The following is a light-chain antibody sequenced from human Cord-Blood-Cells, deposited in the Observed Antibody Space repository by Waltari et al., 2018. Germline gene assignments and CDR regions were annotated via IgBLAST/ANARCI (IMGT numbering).Light chain of an antibody. CDR2: DAS. J-gene: IGKJ3*01. CDR1: QSVSSY. V-gene: IGKV3-11*01. Sequence: EIVLTQSPATLSLSPGERATLSCRASQSVSSYLAWYQQKPGQAPRLLIYDASNRATGIPARFSGSGSGTDFTLTINSLEPEDCAVYYCQQRSNWPPKFTFGPGTKVDIK. CDR3: QQRSNWPPKFT.